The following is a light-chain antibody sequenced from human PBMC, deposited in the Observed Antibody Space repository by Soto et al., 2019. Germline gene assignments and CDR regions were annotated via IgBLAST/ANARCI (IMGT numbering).Light chain of an antibody. Sequence: QSVLTQPPSAYGTPVQRVTISCSGSSSNIGSNSVNWYQQLPGTAPKLLIYSNNQRPSGVPDRFSGSKSGTSASLAISGLQSEDEADYYCAAWDDSLNGPVFGVGTQLTVL. CDR1: SSNIGSNS. J-gene: IGLJ3*02. CDR3: AAWDDSLNGPV. V-gene: IGLV1-44*01. CDR2: SNN.